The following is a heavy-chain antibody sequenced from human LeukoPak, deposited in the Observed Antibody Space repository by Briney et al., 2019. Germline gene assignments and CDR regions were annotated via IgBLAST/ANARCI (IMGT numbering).Heavy chain of an antibody. CDR2: INHSGST. Sequence: SETLSLTCAVYGGSFSGYYWSWIRQPPGKGLEWIGEINHSGSTNYNPSLKSRVTISVDTSKNQFSLELSSVTAADTAVYYCARGPITMVRGVIFSFWGQGTLVTVSS. CDR3: ARGPITMVRGVIFSF. D-gene: IGHD3-10*01. J-gene: IGHJ4*02. V-gene: IGHV4-34*01. CDR1: GGSFSGYY.